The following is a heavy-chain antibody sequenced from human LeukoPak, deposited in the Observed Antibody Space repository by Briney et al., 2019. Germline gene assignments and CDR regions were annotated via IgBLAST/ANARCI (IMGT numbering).Heavy chain of an antibody. D-gene: IGHD3-3*01. CDR2: INHSGST. V-gene: IGHV4-34*01. Sequence: PSETLSLTCAVYGGSFSGYYWSWIRQPPGKGLEWIGEINHSGSTNYNPSLKSRVTISVDTSKNQFSLNLSFVTAADTAVYYCARGPLRSGYYRPNWFDPWGQGTLVTVSS. CDR3: ARGPLRSGYYRPNWFDP. J-gene: IGHJ5*02. CDR1: GGSFSGYY.